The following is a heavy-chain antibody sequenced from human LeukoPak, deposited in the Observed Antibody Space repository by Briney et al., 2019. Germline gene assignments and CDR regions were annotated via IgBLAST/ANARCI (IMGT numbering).Heavy chain of an antibody. D-gene: IGHD3-3*01. Sequence: GGSLRLSCAASGFTFSSYWTYWVRQAPGKGLEWVANIKQDGSEKYYVDSVKGRFTISRDNAKNSLYLQMNSLRAEDTAVYYCARDLRFLEWLSHWGQGTLVTVSS. CDR3: ARDLRFLEWLSH. J-gene: IGHJ4*02. CDR2: IKQDGSEK. V-gene: IGHV3-7*01. CDR1: GFTFSSYW.